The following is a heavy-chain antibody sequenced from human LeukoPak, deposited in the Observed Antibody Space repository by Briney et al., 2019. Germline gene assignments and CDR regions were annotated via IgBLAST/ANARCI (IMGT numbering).Heavy chain of an antibody. CDR1: GYTFTSYY. CDR3: ARDGGARRQQLVMGWFDP. J-gene: IGHJ5*02. D-gene: IGHD6-13*01. V-gene: IGHV1-46*01. Sequence: ASVKVSCKASGYTFTSYYMHWVRQAPGQGLEWMGIINPSGGSTSYAQKFQGGVTMTRDTSTSTVYMELSSLRSEDTAVYYCARDGGARRQQLVMGWFDPWGQGTLVTVSS. CDR2: INPSGGST.